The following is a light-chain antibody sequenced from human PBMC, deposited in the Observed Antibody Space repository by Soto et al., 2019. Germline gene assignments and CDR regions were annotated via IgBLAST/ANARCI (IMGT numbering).Light chain of an antibody. J-gene: IGLJ1*01. CDR2: GNS. CDR1: SSNIGAGYD. Sequence: SVSGAPGQRVTISCTGSSSNIGAGYDVHWYQQFPGTAPKLLIFGNSDRPSGVPDRFSGSKSGTSASLAITGLQAEDEADYFCQSYDSSLSTYVFGTGNKVTV. CDR3: QSYDSSLSTYV. V-gene: IGLV1-40*01.